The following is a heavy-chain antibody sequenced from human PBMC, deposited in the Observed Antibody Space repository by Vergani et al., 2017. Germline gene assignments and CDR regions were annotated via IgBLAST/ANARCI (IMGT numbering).Heavy chain of an antibody. CDR1: GFTFSSYS. J-gene: IGHJ6*02. V-gene: IGHV3-21*01. CDR2: ISSSSSXI. D-gene: IGHD6-6*01. Sequence: EVQLVESGGGLVKPGGSLRLSCAASGFTFSSYSMNWVRQAPGKGLEWVSSISSSSSXIYYADSVKGRFTISRDNAKNSLYLQMNSLRAEDTAVYYCAKDSVESSSSEGDYYYYGMDVWGQGTTVTVSS. CDR3: AKDSVESSSSEGDYYYYGMDV.